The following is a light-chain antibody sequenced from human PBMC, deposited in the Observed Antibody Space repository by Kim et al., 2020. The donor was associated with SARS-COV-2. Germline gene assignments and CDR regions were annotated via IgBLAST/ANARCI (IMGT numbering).Light chain of an antibody. J-gene: IGKJ3*01. Sequence: DIQMTQSPSSLSASVGDRVTITCRTTPSISSPLNWYQQKPGRAPKLLISAASTLQGGVPSRFSGSGSETDFTLTISSLQPEDVATYIWQQSYITPFTVGPGTKVDSK. CDR1: PSISSP. V-gene: IGKV1-39*01. CDR2: AAS. CDR3: QQSYITPFT.